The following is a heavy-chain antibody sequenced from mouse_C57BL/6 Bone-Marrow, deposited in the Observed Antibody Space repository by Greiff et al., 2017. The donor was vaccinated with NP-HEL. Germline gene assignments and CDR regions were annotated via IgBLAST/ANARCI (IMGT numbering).Heavy chain of an antibody. CDR2: IDPSDSET. Sequence: VQRVESGAELVRPGSSVKLSCKASGYTFTSYWMHWVKQRPIQGLEWIGNIDPSDSETHYNQKFKDKATLTVDKSSSTAYMQLSSLTSEDSAVYYCARWDDGYLDYWGQGTTLTVSS. V-gene: IGHV1-52*01. CDR1: GYTFTSYW. D-gene: IGHD2-3*01. J-gene: IGHJ2*01. CDR3: ARWDDGYLDY.